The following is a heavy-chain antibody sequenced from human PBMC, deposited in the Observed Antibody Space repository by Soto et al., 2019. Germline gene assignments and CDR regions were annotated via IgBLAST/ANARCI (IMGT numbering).Heavy chain of an antibody. CDR2: ISGSGGST. CDR3: ARGTGVAAHYVYYGMDV. D-gene: IGHD2-15*01. Sequence: EVQLLQSGGGLVQPGGSLRLSCAASGLTFSTYSMSWVRQAPGKGLEWVSSISGSGGSTYYADSVKGRFTISRDNSKNTLYLQMNSLRAEDTAVYYCARGTGVAAHYVYYGMDVWGQGTTVTVSS. CDR1: GLTFSTYS. J-gene: IGHJ6*02. V-gene: IGHV3-23*01.